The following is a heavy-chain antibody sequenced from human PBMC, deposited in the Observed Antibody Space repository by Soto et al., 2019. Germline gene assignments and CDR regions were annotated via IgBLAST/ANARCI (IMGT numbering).Heavy chain of an antibody. CDR2: ISGSGGST. J-gene: IGHJ6*03. Sequence: GGSLRLSCAASGFTFSSYAMSWVRQAPGKGLEWVSAISGSGGSTYYADSVKGRFTISRDNSKNTLYLQMNSLRAEDTAVYYCAKGAAAESYYYYYMDVWGKGTTVTVSS. CDR1: GFTFSSYA. V-gene: IGHV3-23*01. CDR3: AKGAAAESYYYYYMDV. D-gene: IGHD6-13*01.